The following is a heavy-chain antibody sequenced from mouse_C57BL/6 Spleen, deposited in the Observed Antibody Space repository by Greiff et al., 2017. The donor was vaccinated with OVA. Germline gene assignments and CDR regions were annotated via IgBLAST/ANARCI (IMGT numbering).Heavy chain of an antibody. CDR2: ISSGGSYT. D-gene: IGHD1-1*02. J-gene: IGHJ1*03. V-gene: IGHV5-6*01. CDR3: ARQGLLLSEWYCDV. CDR1: GFTFSSYG. Sequence: EVQRVESGGDLVKPGGSLKLSCAASGFTFSSYGMSWVRQTPDKRLEWVATISSGGSYTYYPDSVKGRFTLPRDNATHTLYLQMSRLKSEDTAMDYWARQGLLLSEWYCDVWGTGTTVTVSS.